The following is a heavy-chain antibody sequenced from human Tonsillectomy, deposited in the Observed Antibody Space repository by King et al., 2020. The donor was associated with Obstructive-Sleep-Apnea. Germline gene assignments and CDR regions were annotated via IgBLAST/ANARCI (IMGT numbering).Heavy chain of an antibody. J-gene: IGHJ4*02. D-gene: IGHD6-19*01. Sequence: QLQESGPGLVKHSSTLLLTCTVAGGVISCYNWSWIRQPPGRGMELSGYSDDSGSTNYNPSLKSRFTISGDTPKNQFSLKLSPVTAADTAVYYCSSSGWCTGRFDYWGQGTLVTVSS. CDR1: GGVISCYN. CDR3: SSSGWCTGRFDY. V-gene: IGHV4-59*08. CDR2: SDDSGST.